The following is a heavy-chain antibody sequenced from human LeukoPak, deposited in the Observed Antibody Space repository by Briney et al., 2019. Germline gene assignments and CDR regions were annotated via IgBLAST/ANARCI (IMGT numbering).Heavy chain of an antibody. CDR1: GYTFTSYG. V-gene: IGHV1-18*01. J-gene: IGHJ4*02. CDR2: ISAYNGNT. Sequence: ASVKVSCKASGYTFTSYGISWVRQAPGQGLEWMGWISAYNGNTNYAQKLQGRVTMTTDTSTSTAYMELRSLRSDDTAVYYCARGPNDYDSSGYGDYWGQGTLVTVSS. D-gene: IGHD3-22*01. CDR3: ARGPNDYDSSGYGDY.